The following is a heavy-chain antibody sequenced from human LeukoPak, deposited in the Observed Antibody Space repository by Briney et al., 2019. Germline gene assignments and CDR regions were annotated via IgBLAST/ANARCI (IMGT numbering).Heavy chain of an antibody. J-gene: IGHJ6*03. Sequence: VASVKVSCKASGGTFISYAISWVRQAPGQGLEWMGGIIPIFGTANYAQKFQGRVTITADESTSTAYMELSSLRSEDTAVYYCARAVSTVVPAATTYYYYYYMDVWGKGTTVTVSS. V-gene: IGHV1-69*13. CDR3: ARAVSTVVPAATTYYYYYYMDV. CDR2: IIPIFGTA. CDR1: GGTFISYA. D-gene: IGHD2-2*01.